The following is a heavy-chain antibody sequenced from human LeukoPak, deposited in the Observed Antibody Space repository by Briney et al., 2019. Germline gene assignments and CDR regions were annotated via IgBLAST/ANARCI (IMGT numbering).Heavy chain of an antibody. CDR3: ARGSPTMIGYGMDV. CDR1: GFTFSSYS. D-gene: IGHD3-22*01. J-gene: IGHJ6*02. CDR2: IYHSGST. V-gene: IGHV4-30-2*01. Sequence: LRLSCAASGFTFSSYSMNWIRQPPGKGLEWIGYIYHSGSTYYNPSLKSRVTISVDRSKNQFSLKLSSVTAADTAVYYCARGSPTMIGYGMDVWGQGTTVTVSS.